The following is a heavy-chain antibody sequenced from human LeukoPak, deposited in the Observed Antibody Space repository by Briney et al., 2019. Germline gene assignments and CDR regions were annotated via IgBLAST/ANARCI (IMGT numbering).Heavy chain of an antibody. D-gene: IGHD5-18*01. V-gene: IGHV4-59*01. CDR1: ADSISTYH. CDR2: MQSTGNS. Sequence: SETVSLTCSVSADSISTYHWNWIRKPPGKGLEWIAYMQSTGNSKHNPSLRNRVTMFVDKSNNQVALILRSVTAADTAVYYCARDKQHSYGRYFDHWGQGALVTVSS. J-gene: IGHJ4*02. CDR3: ARDKQHSYGRYFDH.